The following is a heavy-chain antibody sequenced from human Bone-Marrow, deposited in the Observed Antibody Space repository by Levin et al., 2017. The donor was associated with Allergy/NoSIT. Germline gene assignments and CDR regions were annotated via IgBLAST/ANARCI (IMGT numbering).Heavy chain of an antibody. CDR1: GGTVNTGSYF. V-gene: IGHV4-61*01. CDR3: AREPGSRYGPNDRYGIDV. D-gene: IGHD1-1*01. Sequence: SETLPLTCTVSGGTVNTGSYFWNWVRQSPGKALEWIGYVDYSGSAKYNPSLKSRATISVDTSKNQFSLRLTSLTPADTAAYYYAREPGSRYGPNDRYGIDVWGRGTTATVSS. J-gene: IGHJ6*02. CDR2: VDYSGSA.